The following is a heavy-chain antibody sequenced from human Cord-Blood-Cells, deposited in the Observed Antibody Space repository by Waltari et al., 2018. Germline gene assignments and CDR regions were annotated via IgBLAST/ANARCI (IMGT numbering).Heavy chain of an antibody. Sequence: EVQLVESGGGLVQPGGSLRLSCAASGFTFSSYWMSWVRQAPGKGLEWGANIKQDGSEKYYVDSVKGRFTISRDNAKNSLYLQMNSLRAEDTAVYYCARDLYSSSWLFDYWGQGTLVTVSS. D-gene: IGHD6-13*01. CDR3: ARDLYSSSWLFDY. CDR1: GFTFSSYW. CDR2: IKQDGSEK. J-gene: IGHJ4*02. V-gene: IGHV3-7*01.